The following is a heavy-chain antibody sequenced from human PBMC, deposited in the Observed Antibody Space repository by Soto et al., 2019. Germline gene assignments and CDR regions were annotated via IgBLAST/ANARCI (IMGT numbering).Heavy chain of an antibody. Sequence: GASVKVSCKASGGTFSSYTISWVRQAPGQGLEWTGRIIPILGIANYAQKFQGRVTITADKSTSTAYMELSSLRSEDTAVYYCARSGSLRGGLLPDPWGQGTLVTVSS. D-gene: IGHD3-10*01. CDR3: ARSGSLRGGLLPDP. V-gene: IGHV1-69*02. CDR2: IIPILGIA. CDR1: GGTFSSYT. J-gene: IGHJ5*02.